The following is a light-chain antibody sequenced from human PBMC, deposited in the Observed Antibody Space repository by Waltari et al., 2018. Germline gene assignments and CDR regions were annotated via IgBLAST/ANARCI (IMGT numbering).Light chain of an antibody. CDR2: GTS. Sequence: EIVLKQSPGTLSLSPGEIATLSCRASQTVKNKYLAWYQQKPAQAPRLLIYGTSNRATGIPDRVSGIGSGTDFTLTISRLESDDFAVYYCQQYCNSPLYSFGQGTRLEIK. CDR3: QQYCNSPLYS. V-gene: IGKV3-20*01. J-gene: IGKJ2*01. CDR1: QTVKNKY.